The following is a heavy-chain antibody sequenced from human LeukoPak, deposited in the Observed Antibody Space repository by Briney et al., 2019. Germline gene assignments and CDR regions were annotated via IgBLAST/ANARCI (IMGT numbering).Heavy chain of an antibody. V-gene: IGHV3-30*18. CDR2: ISYDGSNK. CDR3: AKDTGCTAL. Sequence: PGGSLRLSCAASGFTFKNYYMHWVRQAPGKGLEWVSVISYDGSNKYYADSVKGRFTISRDNSKNTLYLQMNSLRAEDTAMYYCAKDTGCTALWGQGTLVTVSS. CDR1: GFTFKNYY. J-gene: IGHJ4*02. D-gene: IGHD1-14*01.